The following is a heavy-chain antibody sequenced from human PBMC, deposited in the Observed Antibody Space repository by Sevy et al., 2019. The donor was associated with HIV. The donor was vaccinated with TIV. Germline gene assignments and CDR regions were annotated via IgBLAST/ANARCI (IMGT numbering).Heavy chain of an antibody. CDR3: SSFGRLIIINDDTFEI. D-gene: IGHD3-9*01. V-gene: IGHV4-38-2*02. CDR1: GYSISSAYS. CDR2: IYHDGST. Sequence: SETLSLTCTVSGYSISSAYSWGWIRQPPGKGLEWIANIYHDGSTYYNSSLNSRVTISIDTSKNQFSLKLSSVTAADTAVYYCSSFGRLIIINDDTFEIWGQGTIVTVSS. J-gene: IGHJ3*02.